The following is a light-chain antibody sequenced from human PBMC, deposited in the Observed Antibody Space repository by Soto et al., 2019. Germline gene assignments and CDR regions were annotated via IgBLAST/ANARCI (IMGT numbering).Light chain of an antibody. V-gene: IGKV3-15*01. Sequence: EILLTQSPGALAVSPGEVATLSCRASQSVRDNLAWCQQKPGQAPRLLIYRASIRATVVPARFSVMLAWTEFTRTISGLQSEDVSIYFGQHYNFWPHSFCQGTK. J-gene: IGKJ2*01. CDR1: QSVRDN. CDR3: QHYNFWPHS. CDR2: RAS.